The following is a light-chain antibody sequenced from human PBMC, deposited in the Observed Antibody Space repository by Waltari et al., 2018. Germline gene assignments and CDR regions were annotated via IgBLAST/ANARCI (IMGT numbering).Light chain of an antibody. CDR1: TGDVTSGHY. Sequence: QAVVTQEPSLTVSPGGTVPLTCGSSTGDVTSGHYPYWLQQKPGQAPRTLIYDTSNKHSWPPARFSGSLLGGKAALTLSGAQPEDEAEYHCLLSYSDGWVFGGGTKLTVL. CDR2: DTS. V-gene: IGLV7-46*01. J-gene: IGLJ3*02. CDR3: LLSYSDGWV.